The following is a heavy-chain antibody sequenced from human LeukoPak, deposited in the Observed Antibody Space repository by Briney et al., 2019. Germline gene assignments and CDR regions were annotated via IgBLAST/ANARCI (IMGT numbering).Heavy chain of an antibody. CDR2: IYHTGGA. Sequence: KPSETPSLTCSVSGYSFTSGHYWGWIRQPPGKGLEWIANIYHTGGAHYNPSLKSRVTISVDTFTNQFSLKLSSVTAADTAVYYCARYCTSTTCILRGFDYWGQGTLVTVSS. J-gene: IGHJ4*02. CDR3: ARYCTSTTCILRGFDY. V-gene: IGHV4-38-2*01. D-gene: IGHD2-2*01. CDR1: GYSFTSGHY.